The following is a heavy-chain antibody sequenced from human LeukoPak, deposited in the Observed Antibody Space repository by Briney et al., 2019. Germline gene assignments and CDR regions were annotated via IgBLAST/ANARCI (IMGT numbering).Heavy chain of an antibody. CDR2: INGDGRIT. V-gene: IGHV3-74*01. J-gene: IGHJ4*02. Sequence: GGSLRFSCAPSIYTLISYCMHWVRQAPGKGLVWVSRINGDGRITTYADSVKGRFTTSRDTAKNTLYLQMNSLRAEDTAFYSCGMFPVGRDMIDIYCCGQGTMVTVSS. CDR3: GMFPVGRDMIDIYC. CDR1: IYTLISYC. D-gene: IGHD5-24*01.